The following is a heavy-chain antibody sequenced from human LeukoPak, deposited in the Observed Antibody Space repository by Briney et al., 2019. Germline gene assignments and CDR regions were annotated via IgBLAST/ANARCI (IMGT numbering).Heavy chain of an antibody. V-gene: IGHV3-53*01. J-gene: IGHJ4*02. CDR1: GLTVSSNS. CDR3: ARGTLNIPGEHGAFDY. CDR2: IYSGGST. D-gene: IGHD1-14*01. Sequence: GGSLRLSCAASGLTVSSNSMSWVRQAPGKGLEWVSFIYSGGSTYYADSVKGRFTISRDNAKNSLYLQMNSLRAEDTAVYYCARGTLNIPGEHGAFDYWGQGTLVTVSS.